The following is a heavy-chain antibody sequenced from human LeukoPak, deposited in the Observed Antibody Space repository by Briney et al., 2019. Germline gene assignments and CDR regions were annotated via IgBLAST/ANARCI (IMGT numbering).Heavy chain of an antibody. D-gene: IGHD1-26*01. Sequence: SETLSLTCTVSGGSISSGDYYWSWIRQPPGKGLEWIGYIYYSGSTYYNPSLKSRVTISVDTSKNQFSLKLSSVTAADTAVYYCARARGRYEPFDYWGQGTLVTVSS. J-gene: IGHJ4*02. CDR1: GGSISSGDYY. CDR2: IYYSGST. V-gene: IGHV4-30-4*08. CDR3: ARARGRYEPFDY.